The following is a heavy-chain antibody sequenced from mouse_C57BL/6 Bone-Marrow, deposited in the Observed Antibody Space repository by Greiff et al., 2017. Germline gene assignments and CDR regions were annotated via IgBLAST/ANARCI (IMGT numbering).Heavy chain of an antibody. Sequence: VKLQQPGAELVKPGASVKLSCKTSGYTFTSYWMHWVKQRPGQGLEWIGMIPPNSGSTNYNEKFKSKATLTVDKSSSTAYMQLSSLTSEDSAVYYGARARPYYGSGNSYYFDYWGQGTTLTVSS. CDR3: ARARPYYGSGNSYYFDY. CDR2: IPPNSGST. CDR1: GYTFTSYW. J-gene: IGHJ2*01. D-gene: IGHD1-1*01. V-gene: IGHV1-64*01.